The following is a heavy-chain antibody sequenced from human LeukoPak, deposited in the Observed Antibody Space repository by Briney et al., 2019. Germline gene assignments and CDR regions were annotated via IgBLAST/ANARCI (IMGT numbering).Heavy chain of an antibody. D-gene: IGHD4-17*01. Sequence: GASVKVSCKVSGYTLTELSMHWVRQAPGKGLEWMGGFDPEDGETIYAQKFQSRVTMTEDTSTDTAYMELSSLRSEDTAVYYCATPGYYGDGRNFDYWGQGTLVTVSS. CDR3: ATPGYYGDGRNFDY. V-gene: IGHV1-24*01. J-gene: IGHJ4*02. CDR2: FDPEDGET. CDR1: GYTLTELS.